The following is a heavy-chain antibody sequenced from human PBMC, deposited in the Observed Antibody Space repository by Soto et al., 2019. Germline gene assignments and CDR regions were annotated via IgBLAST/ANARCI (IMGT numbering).Heavy chain of an antibody. Sequence: GGSLRLSCAASGFTFSRYGMNWLRQAPGKGLEWVASISSSTSYVYYADSVKGRFSTSRDNAKNILYLEMYALRSEDTAVYYCARDPSEGRVGNWFESWGQGTLVTVSS. V-gene: IGHV3-21*06. CDR3: ARDPSEGRVGNWFES. D-gene: IGHD2-2*01. CDR2: ISSSTSYV. CDR1: GFTFSRYG. J-gene: IGHJ5*01.